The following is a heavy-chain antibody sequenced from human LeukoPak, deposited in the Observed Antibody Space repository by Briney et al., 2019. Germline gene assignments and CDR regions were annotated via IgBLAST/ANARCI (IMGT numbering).Heavy chain of an antibody. J-gene: IGHJ6*03. D-gene: IGHD4-11*01. CDR3: ARGRVSSSTWYSTYYYFFYMDF. V-gene: IGHV4-59*01. CDR2: VDHTGST. CDR1: DDSITMYY. Sequence: NTSETLSLTCTVSDDSITMYYWTWIRQPLGKGLEWIGYVDHTGSTKFNPSLNGRVSISRDTSNNFFSLRLRSVTAADTAVYFCARGRVSSSTWYSTYYYFFYMDFWGKGTTVTVSS.